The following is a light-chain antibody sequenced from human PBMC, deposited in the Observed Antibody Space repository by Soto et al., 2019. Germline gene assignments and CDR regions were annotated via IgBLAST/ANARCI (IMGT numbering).Light chain of an antibody. CDR1: QSVSSG. Sequence: EIVTTQSPATLSVSPGERATLSCRTGQSVSSGLAWYQQKPGQAPRLLIYGASTRATGIPARFSGSGSGTEFTLTISSLQSEDAEVYYCQQYNNWPWTFGQGTKVEIK. J-gene: IGKJ1*01. CDR3: QQYNNWPWT. V-gene: IGKV3-15*01. CDR2: GAS.